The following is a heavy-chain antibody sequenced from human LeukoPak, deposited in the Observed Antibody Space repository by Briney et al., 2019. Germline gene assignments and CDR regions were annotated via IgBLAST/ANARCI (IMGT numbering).Heavy chain of an antibody. D-gene: IGHD6-19*01. Sequence: GGSLRLSCAASGFTFSSYAMSWVRQAPGKGLEWVSAISGSGGSTYYADSVKGRFTISRDNAKNSLYLQMNSLRAEDTAVYYCARDLAVAGNEGLDAFDIWGQGTMVTVSS. V-gene: IGHV3-23*01. CDR2: ISGSGGST. CDR3: ARDLAVAGNEGLDAFDI. CDR1: GFTFSSYA. J-gene: IGHJ3*02.